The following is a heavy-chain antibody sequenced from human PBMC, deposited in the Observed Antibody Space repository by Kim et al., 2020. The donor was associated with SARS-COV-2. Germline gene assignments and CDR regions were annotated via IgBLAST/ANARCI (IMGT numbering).Heavy chain of an antibody. CDR3: ARLWRPYYYDITGQHVY. D-gene: IGHD3-22*01. V-gene: IGHV4-39*01. Sequence: SETLSLTCTVSDGSISSSDFYWGWIRQSPGKGLEWIGYITYNWNTHYNPSLKSRVTISADTSKNQFSLRLSFVTAADTAVYFCARLWRPYYYDITGQHVYWGQGTLVTVSS. CDR2: ITYNWNT. J-gene: IGHJ4*02. CDR1: DGSISSSDFY.